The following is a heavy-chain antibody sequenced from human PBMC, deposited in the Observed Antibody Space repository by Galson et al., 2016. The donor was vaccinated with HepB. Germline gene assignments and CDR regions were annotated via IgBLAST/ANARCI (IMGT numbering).Heavy chain of an antibody. J-gene: IGHJ6*03. Sequence: SETLSLTCAVYGGSFSGYNWTWIRRPPGKGLEWIGEIHHTGSTIYSPPLKSRVTMSVDTSKNRLSLSLRSVTAADTAMYYCARARSGPVGGNYYLDVWGQGTTVTISS. CDR2: IHHTGST. V-gene: IGHV4-34*01. CDR1: GGSFSGYN. CDR3: ARARSGPVGGNYYLDV. D-gene: IGHD6-19*01.